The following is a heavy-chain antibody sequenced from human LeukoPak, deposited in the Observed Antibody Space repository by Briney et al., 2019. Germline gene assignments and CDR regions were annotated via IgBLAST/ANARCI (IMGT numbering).Heavy chain of an antibody. J-gene: IGHJ4*02. V-gene: IGHV3-21*01. D-gene: IGHD3-3*01. CDR2: ISSSSSYI. CDR3: ARDYDDREEY. CDR1: GFTFSSFS. Sequence: GGSLSLSCAASGFTFSSFSRNWVRQAPGKGLEWVSSISSSSSYIYYADSVKGRFTISRDNAKNSMYLQMNSLRAEDTAVYYCARDYDDREEYWGQGTLVTVSS.